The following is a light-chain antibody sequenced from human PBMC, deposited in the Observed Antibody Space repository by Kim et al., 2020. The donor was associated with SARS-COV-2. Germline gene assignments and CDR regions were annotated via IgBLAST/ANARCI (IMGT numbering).Light chain of an antibody. CDR2: VAS. CDR1: QTITMY. CDR3: QQTSSTPHT. V-gene: IGKV1-39*01. Sequence: SASVGERGTNAGRARQTITMYLNWYQQRAGKAPQLLIYVASSLQSGVPSRFSGSGSGTDFTLTISSLQPEDCATYYCQQTSSTPHTFGQGTKLEI. J-gene: IGKJ2*01.